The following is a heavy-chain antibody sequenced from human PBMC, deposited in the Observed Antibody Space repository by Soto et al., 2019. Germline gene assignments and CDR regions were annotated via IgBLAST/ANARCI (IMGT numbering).Heavy chain of an antibody. D-gene: IGHD1-7*01. CDR3: AREGRYRWYNWYYSNWFDP. CDR1: GGSVSSGSYY. CDR2: IYYSGST. Sequence: SETLSLTCTVSGGSVSSGSYYWSWIRQPPGKGLEWIGYIYYSGSTNYNPSLKSRVTISVDTSKNQFSLKLSSVTAADTAVYYCAREGRYRWYNWYYSNWFDPWGQGTLVTVSS. J-gene: IGHJ5*02. V-gene: IGHV4-61*01.